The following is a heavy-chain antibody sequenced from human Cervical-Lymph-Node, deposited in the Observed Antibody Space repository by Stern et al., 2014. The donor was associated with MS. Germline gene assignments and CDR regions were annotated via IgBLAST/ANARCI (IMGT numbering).Heavy chain of an antibody. D-gene: IGHD3-22*01. CDR1: GYTFTSYG. CDR3: ARDRGYYYQRVGYYYGMDV. V-gene: IGHV1-18*01. J-gene: IGHJ6*02. CDR2: IRVYNGNT. Sequence: VQLVESGAEVKKPGASVKVSCKASGYTFTSYGISWVRQAPGQGLEWMGWIRVYNGNTNYAQKLQGRVTMTTDTYTSTAYMELRSLRSDDTAVYYCARDRGYYYQRVGYYYGMDVWGQGTTVTVSS.